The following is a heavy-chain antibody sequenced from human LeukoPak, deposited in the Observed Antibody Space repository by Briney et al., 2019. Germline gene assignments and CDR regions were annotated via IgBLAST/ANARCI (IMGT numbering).Heavy chain of an antibody. D-gene: IGHD6-6*01. CDR2: VYSGGST. J-gene: IGHJ6*03. Sequence: GGSLGLSCAASGFTVSSNYMSWVRQAPGKGLEWVSVVYSGGSTYYADSVKGRFTISRDNSKNTLYLQMNSLRAEDTAVYYCARDRYSSSAYYYYYYYMDVWGKGTTVTVSS. CDR3: ARDRYSSSAYYYYYYYMDV. V-gene: IGHV3-66*02. CDR1: GFTVSSNY.